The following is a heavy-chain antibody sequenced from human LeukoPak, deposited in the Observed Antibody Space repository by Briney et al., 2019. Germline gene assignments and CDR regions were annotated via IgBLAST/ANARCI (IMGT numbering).Heavy chain of an antibody. J-gene: IGHJ4*02. CDR2: IYHSGST. CDR1: GGSISSGGYY. CDR3: AREIAAIGGYYFDY. V-gene: IGHV4-30-2*01. Sequence: SETLSLTCTVSGGSISSGGYYWSWIRQPPGKGLEWIGYIYHSGSTYYNPSLKSRVTISVDRSKNQFSLKLSSVTAADTAVYYCAREIAAIGGYYFDYWGQGTLVTVSS. D-gene: IGHD6-13*01.